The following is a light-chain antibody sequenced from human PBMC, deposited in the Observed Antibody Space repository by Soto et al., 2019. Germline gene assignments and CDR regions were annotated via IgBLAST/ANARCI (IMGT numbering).Light chain of an antibody. CDR1: SSNVGSNY. CDR3: AAWDASLSGVV. Sequence: QSVLTQPPSASGTPGQRVTISCSGSSSNVGSNYVYWYQQLPGTAPKLLIYRNNQRHSGVPDRLSGSKSGTSASLAISGRRSEEEADYYCAAWDASLSGVVFGRGTKLTVL. J-gene: IGLJ2*01. CDR2: RNN. V-gene: IGLV1-47*01.